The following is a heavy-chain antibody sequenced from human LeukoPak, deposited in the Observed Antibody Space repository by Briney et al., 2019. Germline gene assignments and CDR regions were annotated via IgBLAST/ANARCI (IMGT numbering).Heavy chain of an antibody. V-gene: IGHV4-34*01. J-gene: IGHJ5*02. CDR1: GGSFSGYY. D-gene: IGHD3-9*01. CDR2: INHSGST. CDR3: ARSRPVHYDILTGSGESAWFDP. Sequence: SETLSLTCAVYGGSFSGYYWSWIRQPPGKGLEWIGEINHSGSTNYNPSLKSRVTISVDTSKNQFSLKLSSVTAAGTAVYYCARSRPVHYDILTGSGESAWFDPWGQGTLVTVSS.